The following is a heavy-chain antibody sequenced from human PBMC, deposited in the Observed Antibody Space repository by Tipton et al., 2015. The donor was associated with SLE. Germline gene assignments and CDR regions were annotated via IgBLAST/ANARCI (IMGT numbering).Heavy chain of an antibody. CDR2: INHSGST. J-gene: IGHJ3*02. D-gene: IGHD1-26*01. CDR1: GGSFSGYY. CDR3: ARGGGAFDI. V-gene: IGHV4-34*01. Sequence: LSLTCAVYGGSFSGYYWSWIRQPPGKGLEWIGEINHSGSTNYNPSLKSRVTISVDTSKNQFSLKLSSVTAADTAVYYCARGGGAFDIWGQGTMVTVSS.